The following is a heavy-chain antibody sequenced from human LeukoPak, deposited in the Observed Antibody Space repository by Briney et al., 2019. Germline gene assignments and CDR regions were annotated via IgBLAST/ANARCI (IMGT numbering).Heavy chain of an antibody. CDR3: ARGVADEYYYDSSGYFYYFDY. V-gene: IGHV3-21*01. J-gene: IGHJ4*02. CDR1: GFAFDDFA. CDR2: ISSSSSYI. Sequence: PGGSLRLSCTTSGFAFDDFAMSWVRQAPGKGLEWVSSISSSSSYIYYADSVKGRFTISRDNAKNSLYLQMNSLRAEDTAVYYCARGVADEYYYDSSGYFYYFDYWGQGTLVTVSS. D-gene: IGHD3-22*01.